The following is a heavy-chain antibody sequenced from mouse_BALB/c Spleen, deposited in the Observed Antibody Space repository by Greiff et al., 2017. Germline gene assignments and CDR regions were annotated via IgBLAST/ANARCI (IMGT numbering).Heavy chain of an antibody. J-gene: IGHJ2*01. V-gene: IGHV1-15*01. CDR1: GYTFTDYE. CDR2: IDPETGGT. CDR3: TRKDY. Sequence: VQLHQSGAELVRPGASVTLSCKASGYTFTDYEMHWVKQTPVHGLEWIGAIDPETGGTAYNQKFKGKATLTADKSSSTAYMELRSLTSEDSAVYYCTRKDYWGQGTTLTVSS.